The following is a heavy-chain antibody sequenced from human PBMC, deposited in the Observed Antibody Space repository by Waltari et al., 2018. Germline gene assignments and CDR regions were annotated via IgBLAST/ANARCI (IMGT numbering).Heavy chain of an antibody. D-gene: IGHD3-10*01. CDR3: ARDANFRGARYYFDY. CDR2: INAGNGNT. Sequence: QVQLVQSGAEVKKPGASVKVSCKASGYTFTSYAMHWVRQAPGQRLEWMGWINAGNGNTKYSQKFQGRVTITRDTSASTAYMELSSLRSEDTAVYYCARDANFRGARYYFDYWGQGTLVIVSS. J-gene: IGHJ4*02. V-gene: IGHV1-3*01. CDR1: GYTFTSYA.